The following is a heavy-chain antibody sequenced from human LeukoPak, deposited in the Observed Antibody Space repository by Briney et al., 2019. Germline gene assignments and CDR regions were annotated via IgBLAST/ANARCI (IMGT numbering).Heavy chain of an antibody. CDR3: ARDTSPGITGTY. D-gene: IGHD1-20*01. CDR2: IYTSGST. J-gene: IGHJ4*02. V-gene: IGHV4-61*02. CDR1: GGSISSGSYY. Sequence: KPSETLSLTCTVSGGSISSGSYYWSWIRQPAGKGLEWIGRIYTSGSTNYNPSLKSRVTISVDTSKNQFSLKLSSVTAADTAVYYCARDTSPGITGTYWGQGTLVTVSS.